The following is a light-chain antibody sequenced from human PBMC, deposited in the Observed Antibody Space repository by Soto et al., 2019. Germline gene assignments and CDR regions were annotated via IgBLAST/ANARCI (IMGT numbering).Light chain of an antibody. CDR1: SGHSSYA. V-gene: IGLV4-69*01. CDR3: QTWGTGIRV. J-gene: IGLJ3*02. Sequence: QSVLTQSPSASASLGASVKLTCTLSSGHSSYAIAWHQQQPEKGPRYLMKLNSDGSHSKGDGIPDRVSGSSSGAERYLTISGRQSEDEADYYCQTWGTGIRVFGGGTKLPVL. CDR2: LNSDGSH.